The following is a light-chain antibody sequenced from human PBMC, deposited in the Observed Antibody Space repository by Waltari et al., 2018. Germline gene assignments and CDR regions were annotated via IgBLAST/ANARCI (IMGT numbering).Light chain of an antibody. CDR2: DVS. CDR1: SSDVGGYNY. Sequence: QSALTQPASVSGSPGQSITISCTGPSSDVGGYNYVSCYQPHPGKAPKLMIYDVSKRPSGVSNRFSGSKSGNTASPTISGLQAEDEAYYYCSSYTSSSTLGVFGGGTKLTVL. CDR3: SSYTSSSTLGV. J-gene: IGLJ3*02. V-gene: IGLV2-14*01.